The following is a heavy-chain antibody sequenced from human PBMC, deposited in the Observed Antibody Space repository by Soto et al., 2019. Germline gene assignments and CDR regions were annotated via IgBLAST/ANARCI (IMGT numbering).Heavy chain of an antibody. CDR3: ARAIKRWEVNYYFDF. D-gene: IGHD1-26*01. CDR2: IVVDSNTA. J-gene: IGHJ4*02. Sequence: QVVLLQSGAEVKEPGSSVRVSCQVSGSTFNNFAFSWVRQAPGHGPEWMGGIVVDSNTAEYSQRFQDRVTISADTSNDTLYMELGSLKFEDTAVYYCARAIKRWEVNYYFDFWGQGTLVTVSS. CDR1: GSTFNNFA. V-gene: IGHV1-69*06.